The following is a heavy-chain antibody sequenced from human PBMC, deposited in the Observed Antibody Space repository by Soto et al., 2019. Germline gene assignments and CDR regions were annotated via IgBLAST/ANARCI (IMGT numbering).Heavy chain of an antibody. CDR2: ISGSGGHS. V-gene: IGHV3-21*04. CDR1: GFSFDKYS. Sequence: EVHLVESGGGLVKPWGSLKLSCAASGFSFDKYSMNWVRQAPGGGLEWVSSISGSGGHSSYVDSVKGRFTISRDNVKNILSLDMSDLRVEDTALYYCAKDCRRLAVAGSAFDSWGQGILVTVSS. J-gene: IGHJ4*02. CDR3: AKDCRRLAVAGSAFDS. D-gene: IGHD6-19*01.